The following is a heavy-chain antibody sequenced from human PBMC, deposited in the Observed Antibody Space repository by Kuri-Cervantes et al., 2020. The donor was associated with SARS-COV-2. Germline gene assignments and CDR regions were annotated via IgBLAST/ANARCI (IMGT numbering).Heavy chain of an antibody. D-gene: IGHD5-12*01. V-gene: IGHV1-2*02. CDR3: ASFCTAYAVGVATTKEFDY. CDR1: GYTFTGYY. CDR2: INPNSGGT. Sequence: ASVKVSCKASGYTFTGYYMHWVRQAPGQGLEWMGWINPNSGGTNYAQKFQGRVTMTRDTSISTAYMELSRLRSDDTAVYYCASFCTAYAVGVATTKEFDYWGQGTLVTVSS. J-gene: IGHJ4*02.